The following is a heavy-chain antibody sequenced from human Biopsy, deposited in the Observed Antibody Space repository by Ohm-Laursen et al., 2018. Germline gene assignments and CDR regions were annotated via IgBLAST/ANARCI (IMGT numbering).Heavy chain of an antibody. CDR2: IYNSETT. V-gene: IGHV4-39*01. CDR1: GDSISTSTTYY. CDR3: ARHPTGFWFDP. J-gene: IGHJ5*02. Sequence: GTLSLTCTVSGDSISTSTTYYWAWLRPPPGKGLEWIGSIYNSETTFYTPSLKSRVAISVDTSTNQFSLKVSFVTAADTALYYCARHPTGFWFDPWGHGTLVTVSS.